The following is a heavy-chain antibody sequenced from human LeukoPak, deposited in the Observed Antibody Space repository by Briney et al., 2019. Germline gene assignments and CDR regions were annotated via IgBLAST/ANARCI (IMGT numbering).Heavy chain of an antibody. Sequence: SETLSLTCTGSDDSITMYCWTWIRQPPGKGLEGIGYVDHTGSTKFNPSLNGSVSISRDTSNNFFSLRLRSVTAADTAVYYCARTEPSGTTSHWGQGTLVTVSS. CDR2: VDHTGST. CDR3: ARTEPSGTTSH. CDR1: DDSITMYC. J-gene: IGHJ4*02. D-gene: IGHD1-1*01. V-gene: IGHV4-59*01.